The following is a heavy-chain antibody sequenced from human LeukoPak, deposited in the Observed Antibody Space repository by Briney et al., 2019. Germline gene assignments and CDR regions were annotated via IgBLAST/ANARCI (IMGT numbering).Heavy chain of an antibody. CDR1: GYTFTSYG. V-gene: IGHV1-18*01. Sequence: ASVKVSCKASGYTFTSYGISWVRQAPGQGLEWMGWISAYNGNTNYAQKLQGRVTMTTDTSTSTAYMELRSLRSDDTAVYYCARDRYNWNYEGVSFDYWGQGTLVTVSS. J-gene: IGHJ4*02. D-gene: IGHD1-7*01. CDR3: ARDRYNWNYEGVSFDY. CDR2: ISAYNGNT.